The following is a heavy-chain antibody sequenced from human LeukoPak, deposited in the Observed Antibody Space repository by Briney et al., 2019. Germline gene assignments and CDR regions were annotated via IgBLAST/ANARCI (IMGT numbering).Heavy chain of an antibody. Sequence: GGSLRLSCAASGFTFDDYAMHWVRQAPGEGLEWVAVISSDGTNKFYADSVKGRFTISTDNSKKTLYLQMSSLRPEDTAVYYCAKDSLATSGSSLGNWFDPWGQGTLVAVSS. CDR1: GFTFDDYA. V-gene: IGHV3-30*18. CDR3: AKDSLATSGSSLGNWFDP. D-gene: IGHD3-10*01. J-gene: IGHJ5*02. CDR2: ISSDGTNK.